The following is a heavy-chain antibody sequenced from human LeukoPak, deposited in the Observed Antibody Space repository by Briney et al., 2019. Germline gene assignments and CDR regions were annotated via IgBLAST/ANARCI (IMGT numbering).Heavy chain of an antibody. Sequence: SVKVSCKASGGTFSSYAISWVRQAPGQGPEWMGRIIPILGIANYAQKFQGRVTITADKSTSTAYMALSSLRSEDTAVYYCAGGGNFNWFDPWGQGTLVTVSS. V-gene: IGHV1-69*04. CDR1: GGTFSSYA. J-gene: IGHJ5*02. CDR3: AGGGNFNWFDP. CDR2: IIPILGIA. D-gene: IGHD1-7*01.